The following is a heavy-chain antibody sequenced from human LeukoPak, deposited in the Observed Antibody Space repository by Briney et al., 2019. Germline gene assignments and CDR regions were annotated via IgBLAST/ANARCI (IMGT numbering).Heavy chain of an antibody. Sequence: GGSLRLSCAASGFTFSSYEMNWVRQAPGKGLEWVSYISSSGSTIYYSDSVKGRFTISRDNAKNSLYLQMNSLRAEDTAVYYCARGHSSSSFHPWGQGTLVTVSS. V-gene: IGHV3-48*03. CDR2: ISSSGSTI. CDR1: GFTFSSYE. CDR3: ARGHSSSSFHP. J-gene: IGHJ5*02. D-gene: IGHD6-13*01.